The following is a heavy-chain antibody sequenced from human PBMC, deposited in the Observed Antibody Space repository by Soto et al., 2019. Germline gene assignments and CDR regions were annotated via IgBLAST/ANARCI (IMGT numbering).Heavy chain of an antibody. CDR1: GYAFTTYG. J-gene: IGHJ4*02. CDR2: ISAHNGNT. V-gene: IGHV1-18*01. D-gene: IGHD1-1*01. Sequence: QVHLVQSGAEVKKPGASVKVSCKGYGYAFTTYGITWVRQAPGQGLEWMGWISAHNGNTNYAQKLQGRVTVPRDTSTSTAYMELRSLRSDDTAVYYCARGRYGDYWGQGALVTVSS. CDR3: ARGRYGDY.